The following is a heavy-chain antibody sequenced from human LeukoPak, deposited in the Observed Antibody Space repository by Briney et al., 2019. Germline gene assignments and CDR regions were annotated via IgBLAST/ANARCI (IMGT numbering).Heavy chain of an antibody. V-gene: IGHV4-59*08. Sequence: SETLSLTCTVSGGSISSYYWSWIRQPPGKGLEWIGYINYSGSTNYNPSLKSRVTISVDTSKNQFSLKLSSVTAADTAVYYCARLGSYYYDSSGYYYEGYFFDYWGQGTLVTVSS. D-gene: IGHD3-22*01. CDR3: ARLGSYYYDSSGYYYEGYFFDY. CDR1: GGSISSYY. J-gene: IGHJ4*02. CDR2: INYSGST.